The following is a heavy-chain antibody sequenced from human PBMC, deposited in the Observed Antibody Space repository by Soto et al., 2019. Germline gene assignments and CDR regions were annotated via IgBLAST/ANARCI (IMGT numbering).Heavy chain of an antibody. Sequence: GGSLRLSCVASGFTIGFYGLHWVRQAPGKGLEWVALISYDGSNKYYSDSVRGRFTISRDTSKNTLFLQMDSLRVEDTAVYYCAKDRGGHNYDFGAIDAWGQGTLVTVSS. CDR3: AKDRGGHNYDFGAIDA. J-gene: IGHJ5*02. CDR2: ISYDGSNK. D-gene: IGHD3-3*01. CDR1: GFTIGFYG. V-gene: IGHV3-30*18.